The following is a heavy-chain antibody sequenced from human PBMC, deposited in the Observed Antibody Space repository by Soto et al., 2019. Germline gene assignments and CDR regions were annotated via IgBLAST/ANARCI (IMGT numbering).Heavy chain of an antibody. Sequence: GGSLRLSCTASGFTFGGYAMSWVRQAPGKGPEWVGFIRSKAYGGTTEYAASVKGRFTISRDDSKSIAYLQMNSLKTEDTAVYYCTRVVGKRDYYYYGMDVWGQGTTVTVSS. D-gene: IGHD1-26*01. CDR3: TRVVGKRDYYYYGMDV. V-gene: IGHV3-49*04. J-gene: IGHJ6*02. CDR1: GFTFGGYA. CDR2: IRSKAYGGTT.